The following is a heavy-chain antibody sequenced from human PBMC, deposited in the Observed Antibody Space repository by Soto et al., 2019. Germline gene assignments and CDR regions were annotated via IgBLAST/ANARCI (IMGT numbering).Heavy chain of an antibody. Sequence: ASVKGSCKAAGYTFTGYDMNWVRQAPGQGREWMGWINPNSGGTNYAQKFQGRVTMTRDTSISTAYMELSRLRSDDTAVYYCARDLEPAPIQEDCFHPWGQGTLVTLSS. D-gene: IGHD2-2*01. CDR2: INPNSGGT. CDR3: ARDLEPAPIQEDCFHP. J-gene: IGHJ5*02. V-gene: IGHV1-2*02. CDR1: GYTFTGYD.